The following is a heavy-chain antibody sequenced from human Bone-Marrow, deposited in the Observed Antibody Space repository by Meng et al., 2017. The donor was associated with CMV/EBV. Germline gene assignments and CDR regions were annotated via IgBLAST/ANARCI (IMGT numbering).Heavy chain of an antibody. D-gene: IGHD3-10*01. J-gene: IGHJ4*02. CDR2: IVSSGGTI. Sequence: TFTDYYMTWIRQAPRKGLEWVSYIVSSGGTIHYADSVKGRFTISRDNAKNSLYLQMNSLRAEDTAVYYCVRDRHGSGPLLGYFYFDYWGPGTLVTVSS. CDR3: VRDRHGSGPLLGYFYFDY. V-gene: IGHV3-11*04. CDR1: TFTDYY.